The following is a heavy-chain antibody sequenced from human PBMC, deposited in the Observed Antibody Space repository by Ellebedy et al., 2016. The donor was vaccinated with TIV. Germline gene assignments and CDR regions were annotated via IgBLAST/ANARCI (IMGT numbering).Heavy chain of an antibody. J-gene: IGHJ4*02. Sequence: ASVKVSXKASGYTFTGYYMHWVRQAPGQGLEWMGWINPNSGGTNYAQKFQGWVTMTRDTSTSTVYMELSSLRSEDTAVYYCARGGLKSGSYYNYWGQGTLVTVSS. CDR3: ARGGLKSGSYYNY. CDR2: INPNSGGT. D-gene: IGHD1-26*01. V-gene: IGHV1-2*04. CDR1: GYTFTGYY.